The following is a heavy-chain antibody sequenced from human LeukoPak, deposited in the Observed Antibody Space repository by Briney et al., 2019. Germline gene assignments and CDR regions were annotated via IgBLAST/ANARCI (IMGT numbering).Heavy chain of an antibody. CDR1: GFSLSTSGMC. D-gene: IGHD5-18*01. CDR3: ARTRLDGYSYGLNAFDI. CDR2: IDWDDDK. J-gene: IGHJ3*02. V-gene: IGHV2-70*11. Sequence: SGPALVKPTQTLTLTCTFSGFSLSTSGMCVSWIRQPPGKALEWLARIDWDDDKYYSTSLKTRLTISKDTSKNQVVLTMTNMDPVDTATYYCARTRLDGYSYGLNAFDIRGQGTMVTVSS.